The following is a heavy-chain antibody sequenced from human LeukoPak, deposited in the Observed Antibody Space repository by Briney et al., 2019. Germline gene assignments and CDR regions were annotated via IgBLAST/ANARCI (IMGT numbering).Heavy chain of an antibody. CDR1: GGSISSGGYY. D-gene: IGHD1-26*01. V-gene: IGHV4-61*08. Sequence: SQTLSLTCTVSGGSISSGGYYWSWIRQPPGKGLEWIGYIYYSGSTNYNPSLKSRVTISVDTSKNQFSLKLSSVTAADTAVYYCANTPGAAFDIWGQGTMVTVSS. J-gene: IGHJ3*02. CDR2: IYYSGST. CDR3: ANTPGAAFDI.